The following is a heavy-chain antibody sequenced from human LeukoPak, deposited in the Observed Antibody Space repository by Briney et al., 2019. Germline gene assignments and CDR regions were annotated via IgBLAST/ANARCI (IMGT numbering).Heavy chain of an antibody. CDR2: ISGSGGST. J-gene: IGHJ4*02. Sequence: GGSLSLSCAASGFTFSSYAMSWVRQPPGKGLEWVSAISGSGGSTCYADSVKGLITISRDNSKNTLYLQMNSRRAEDTAVYYCAKEREVMIPYYFDYWGQGTLVTVSS. V-gene: IGHV3-23*01. D-gene: IGHD3-3*01. CDR1: GFTFSSYA. CDR3: AKEREVMIPYYFDY.